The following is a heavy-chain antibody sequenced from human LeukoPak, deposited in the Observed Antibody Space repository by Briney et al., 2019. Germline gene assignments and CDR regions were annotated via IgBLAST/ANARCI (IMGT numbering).Heavy chain of an antibody. CDR1: GFTFSSYE. CDR3: ARAVTIDAFDI. Sequence: GGSLRLSCAASGFTFSSYEMNWVRQAPGKGLEWVSYISSSGSTIYYADSVKGRFTISRDNAKNSLYLQMNSLRAEDTAVYYCARAVTIDAFDIWGQGTMVTVSS. D-gene: IGHD4-17*01. J-gene: IGHJ3*02. V-gene: IGHV3-48*03. CDR2: ISSSGSTI.